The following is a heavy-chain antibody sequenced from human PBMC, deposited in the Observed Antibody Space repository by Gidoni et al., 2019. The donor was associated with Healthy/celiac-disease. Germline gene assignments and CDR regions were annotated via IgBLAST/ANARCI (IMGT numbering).Heavy chain of an antibody. CDR2: IYWDDDK. D-gene: IGHD5-18*01. CDR1: GFSLSTRGVG. Sequence: QITLKESGPTLVKPTQTLTLTCTFSGFSLSTRGVGVGLTRQPPGKALAWLALIYWDDDKRYSPSLKSRLTITKDTSKNQVVLTMTNMDPVDTATYYCAHSLRGYSYDVEYFDYWGQGTLVTVSS. J-gene: IGHJ4*02. V-gene: IGHV2-5*02. CDR3: AHSLRGYSYDVEYFDY.